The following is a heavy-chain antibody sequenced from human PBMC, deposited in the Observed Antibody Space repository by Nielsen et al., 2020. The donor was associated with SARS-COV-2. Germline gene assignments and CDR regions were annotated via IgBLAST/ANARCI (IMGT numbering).Heavy chain of an antibody. D-gene: IGHD6-13*01. Sequence: GGSLRLSCAASGFTFSSYWMSWVRQAPGKGLEWVANIKQDGSEKYYVDSVKGRFTISRDNDKNSLYLQMNSLRAEDTAVYYCAREMGSDSSSWPDAFDIWGQGTMVTVSS. V-gene: IGHV3-7*01. CDR3: AREMGSDSSSWPDAFDI. CDR2: IKQDGSEK. J-gene: IGHJ3*02. CDR1: GFTFSSYW.